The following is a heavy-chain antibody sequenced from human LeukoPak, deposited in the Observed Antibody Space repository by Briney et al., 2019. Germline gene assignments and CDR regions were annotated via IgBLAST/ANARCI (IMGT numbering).Heavy chain of an antibody. J-gene: IGHJ5*02. V-gene: IGHV4-59*01. CDR3: ARWVLRWGQNWFDP. CDR2: IYYSGST. Sequence: SETLSLTCTVSGGSISSYYWSWLRQPPGKELEWIGCIYYSGSTNYNPSLKSRVTISVDTSKNHFSLKLSSVTAADTAVYYRARWVLRWGQNWFDPWGQGTLVTVSS. CDR1: GGSISSYY. D-gene: IGHD4-23*01.